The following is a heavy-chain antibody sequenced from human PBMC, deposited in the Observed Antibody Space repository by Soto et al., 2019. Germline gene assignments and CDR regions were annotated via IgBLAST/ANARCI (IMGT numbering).Heavy chain of an antibody. V-gene: IGHV1-8*01. CDR1: GYTFTSYD. Sequence: GASVKVSCKASGYTFTSYDINWVRQATGQGLEWMGWMNPNSGNAGYAQKFQGRVTMTRNTSISTAYMELSSLRSEDTAVYYCSRLGVRCKLCGMDFWGQGTTVPVSS. CDR3: SRLGVRCKLCGMDF. J-gene: IGHJ6*02. CDR2: MNPNSGNA. D-gene: IGHD3-16*01.